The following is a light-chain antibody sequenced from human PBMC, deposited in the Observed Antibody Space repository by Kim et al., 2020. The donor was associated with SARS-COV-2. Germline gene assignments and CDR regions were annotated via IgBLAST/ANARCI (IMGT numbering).Light chain of an antibody. Sequence: QSVLTQPPSVSGTPGQRVTISCSGSSSNIGSNYVSWYQQLPGTAPKLLIYRNNQRPSGVPDRFSGSKSGTSAPLAITRLRSEDEADYYCAAWDDSLSGWVFGGGTQLTVL. J-gene: IGLJ3*02. CDR1: SSNIGSNY. CDR2: RNN. V-gene: IGLV1-47*01. CDR3: AAWDDSLSGWV.